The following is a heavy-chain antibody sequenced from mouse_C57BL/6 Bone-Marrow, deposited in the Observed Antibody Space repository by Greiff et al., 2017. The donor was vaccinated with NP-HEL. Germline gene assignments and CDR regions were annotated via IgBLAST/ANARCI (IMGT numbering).Heavy chain of an antibody. V-gene: IGHV1-64*01. CDR2: IHPNSGST. Sequence: QVQLQQPGAELVKPGASVKLSCKASGYTFTSYWMHWVKQRPGQGLEWIGMIHPNSGSTNYNEKFKSTATLTVDKSSSTAYMQLSSLTSGDSAVYSCARLKAWAWFAYWGQGTLVTVSA. D-gene: IGHD4-1*01. CDR1: GYTFTSYW. CDR3: ARLKAWAWFAY. J-gene: IGHJ3*01.